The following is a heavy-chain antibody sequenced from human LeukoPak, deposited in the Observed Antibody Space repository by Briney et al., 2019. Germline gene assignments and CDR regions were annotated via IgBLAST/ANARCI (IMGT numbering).Heavy chain of an antibody. V-gene: IGHV3-74*01. CDR2: INSDGSST. J-gene: IGHJ4*02. CDR1: GFTFRSYW. CDR3: AIPLYGEVDASPDY. Sequence: GGSLRLSCAASGFTFRSYWMHWVRQAPGKGLVWVSRINSDGSSTSYADSVKGRFTISRDNAKNTLYLQMNSLRAEDTAVYYCAIPLYGEVDASPDYWGQGTLVTVSS. D-gene: IGHD4-17*01.